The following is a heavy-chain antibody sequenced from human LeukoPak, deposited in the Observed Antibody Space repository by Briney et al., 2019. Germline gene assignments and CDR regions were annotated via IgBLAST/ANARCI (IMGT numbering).Heavy chain of an antibody. D-gene: IGHD3-3*01. Sequence: GGSLRLSCAASGFTFSSYWMSWVRQAPGKGLEWVANVKQDGSEKYYVDSVKGRFTISRDNAKNSLYLQMNSLRAEDTAVYYCASLNYDFWSGYYNGAFDIWGQGTMVTVSS. CDR1: GFTFSSYW. J-gene: IGHJ3*02. CDR2: VKQDGSEK. V-gene: IGHV3-7*01. CDR3: ASLNYDFWSGYYNGAFDI.